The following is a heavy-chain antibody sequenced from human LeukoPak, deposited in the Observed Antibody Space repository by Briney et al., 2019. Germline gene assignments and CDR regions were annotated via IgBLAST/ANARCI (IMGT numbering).Heavy chain of an antibody. D-gene: IGHD1-1*01. V-gene: IGHV3-23*01. Sequence: PGGSLRLSCAASGFTFGTYGMSWVRQAPGKGLEWVSTISGSGDETHYADSVRGRFTISRDNSKNTLYLQMKSLRAEDTAIYYCGKDWKVESWGQGTLVTVSS. CDR3: GKDWKVES. J-gene: IGHJ4*02. CDR1: GFTFGTYG. CDR2: ISGSGDET.